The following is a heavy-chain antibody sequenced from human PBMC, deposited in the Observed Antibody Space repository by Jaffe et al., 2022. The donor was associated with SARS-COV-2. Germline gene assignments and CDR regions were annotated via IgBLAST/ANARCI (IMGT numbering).Heavy chain of an antibody. CDR2: ISYDGSNK. J-gene: IGHJ6*02. D-gene: IGHD3-22*01. V-gene: IGHV3-30*18. CDR3: AKERAYDFDSSGYYYYYYGMDV. Sequence: QVQLVESGGGVVQPGRSLRLSCAASGFTFSSYGMHWVRQAPGKGLEWVAVISYDGSNKYYADSVKGRFTISRDNSKNTLYLQMNSLRAEDTAVYYCAKERAYDFDSSGYYYYYYGMDVWGQGTTVTVSS. CDR1: GFTFSSYG.